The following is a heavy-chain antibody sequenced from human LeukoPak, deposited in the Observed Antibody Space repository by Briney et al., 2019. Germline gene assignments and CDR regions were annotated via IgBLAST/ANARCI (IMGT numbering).Heavy chain of an antibody. Sequence: GGSLRLSCAASGFTFSSYAMHWVRQAPGKGLEWVAVISYDGSNKHYADSVKGRFTISRDNSKNTLYLQMNSLRPEETAVYYCARSSYCSGGSCYPWGIDYWGQGTLVTVSS. CDR3: ARSSYCSGGSCYPWGIDY. CDR2: ISYDGSNK. V-gene: IGHV3-30-3*01. J-gene: IGHJ4*02. CDR1: GFTFSSYA. D-gene: IGHD2-15*01.